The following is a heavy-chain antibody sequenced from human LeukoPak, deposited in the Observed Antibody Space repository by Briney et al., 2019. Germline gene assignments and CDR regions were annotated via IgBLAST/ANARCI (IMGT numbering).Heavy chain of an antibody. V-gene: IGHV3-30-3*01. CDR2: ISYDGTNK. CDR3: AKDPMVRGLTYDY. J-gene: IGHJ4*02. Sequence: PGGSLRLSCAASGFTFSSYAMHWVRQAPGKGLEWVAVISYDGTNKYYADSVKGRFTISRDNSKNTLYLQMNSLRAEDTAVYYCAKDPMVRGLTYDYWGQGTLVTVSS. CDR1: GFTFSSYA. D-gene: IGHD3-10*01.